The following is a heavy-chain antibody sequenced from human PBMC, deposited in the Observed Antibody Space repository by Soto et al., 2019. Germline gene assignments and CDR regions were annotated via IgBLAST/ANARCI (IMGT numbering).Heavy chain of an antibody. D-gene: IGHD1-26*01. V-gene: IGHV3-33*01. Sequence: GGSLRLSCAASGFTFSSYGMHWVRQAPGKGLGWVAVIWYDGSNKYYADSVKGRFTISRGNSKNTLYLQMNSLRAEDTAVYYCARDREVGAIGPPSYYFDYWGQGTLVTVSS. CDR2: IWYDGSNK. J-gene: IGHJ4*02. CDR3: ARDREVGAIGPPSYYFDY. CDR1: GFTFSSYG.